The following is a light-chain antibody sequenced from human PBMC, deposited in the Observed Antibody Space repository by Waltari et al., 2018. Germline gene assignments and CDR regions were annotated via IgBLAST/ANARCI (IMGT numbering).Light chain of an antibody. CDR1: SSNIARNT. V-gene: IGLV1-44*01. J-gene: IGLJ3*02. Sequence: QSVLTQAPSASGTPGQRVTISCSGTSSNIARNTVTWYQQVPGTAPKLLIYGYDQRPSGVPDRFSGSRSGTSASLAISGLQSEDEGDYYCAAWDDRLSGPVFGGGTKLTVL. CDR3: AAWDDRLSGPV. CDR2: GYD.